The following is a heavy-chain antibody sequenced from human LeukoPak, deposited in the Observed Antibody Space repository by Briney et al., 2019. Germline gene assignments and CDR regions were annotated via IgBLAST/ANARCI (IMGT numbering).Heavy chain of an antibody. CDR2: INHSGST. J-gene: IGHJ6*03. CDR3: ARDLGAGGRYYYYYMDV. V-gene: IGHV4-34*01. D-gene: IGHD1-14*01. Sequence: SETLSLTCAVYGGSFSGYYWSWIRQPPGKGLEWIGEINHSGSTNYNPSLKSRVTISVDTSKNQFSLKLSSVTAADTAVYYCARDLGAGGRYYYYYMDVWGKGTTVTVSS. CDR1: GGSFSGYY.